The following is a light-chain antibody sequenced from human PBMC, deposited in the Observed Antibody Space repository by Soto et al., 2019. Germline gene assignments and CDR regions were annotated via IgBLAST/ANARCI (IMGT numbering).Light chain of an antibody. CDR3: QHYNSYSEA. CDR2: KAS. Sequence: DIQMTQSPSTLSGSVGDRVTITCRASQTISSWLAWYQQKTGKDPKLLIYKASTLKSGVPSRFSGSGSGTEFTLTISSLQPDDFATYYCQHYNSYSEAFGQGTKV. J-gene: IGKJ1*01. V-gene: IGKV1-5*03. CDR1: QTISSW.